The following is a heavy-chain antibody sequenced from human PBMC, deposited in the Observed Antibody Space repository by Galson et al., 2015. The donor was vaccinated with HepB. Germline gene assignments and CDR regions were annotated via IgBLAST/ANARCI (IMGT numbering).Heavy chain of an antibody. CDR2: INGGGAVI. J-gene: IGHJ6*04. CDR3: ANNRCPGGSCYVWVGMDV. V-gene: IGHV3-23*01. Sequence: SLRLSCAASGFTFHMYAMSWVRQAPGKGLEWISNINGGGAVIEYADSVKGRFTISRDNSKNTLYLQLNNLRAEDTAIYYCANNRCPGGSCYVWVGMDVWGKGTTVVVSS. D-gene: IGHD2-15*01. CDR1: GFTFHMYA.